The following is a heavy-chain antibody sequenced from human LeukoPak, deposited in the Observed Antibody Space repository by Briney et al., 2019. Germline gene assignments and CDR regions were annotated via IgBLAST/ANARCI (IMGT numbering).Heavy chain of an antibody. Sequence: PGGSLRLSCAASGFTFNTYWMHWVRQAPGKGLVWVSSISSSSSYIYYADSVKGRSTISRDNAKNSLYLQMNSLRAEDTAVYYCARDPYSYGYGVSSDWGQGTLVTVSS. CDR1: GFTFNTYW. CDR3: ARDPYSYGYGVSSD. V-gene: IGHV3-21*01. CDR2: ISSSSSYI. J-gene: IGHJ4*02. D-gene: IGHD5-18*01.